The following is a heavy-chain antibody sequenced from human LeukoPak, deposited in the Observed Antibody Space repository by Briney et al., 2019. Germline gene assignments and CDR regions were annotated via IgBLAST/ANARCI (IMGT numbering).Heavy chain of an antibody. Sequence: GGSLRLSCAASGFTVSSNYMNWVRQAPGKGLEWVSSISSSRTYIFYADSVKGRFTISRDNAKNSLFLQMNSLRAEDTAVYYCARDISGSWFFDLWGRGTLVTVSS. J-gene: IGHJ2*01. CDR2: ISSSRTYI. CDR1: GFTVSSNY. V-gene: IGHV3-21*01. D-gene: IGHD3-10*01. CDR3: ARDISGSWFFDL.